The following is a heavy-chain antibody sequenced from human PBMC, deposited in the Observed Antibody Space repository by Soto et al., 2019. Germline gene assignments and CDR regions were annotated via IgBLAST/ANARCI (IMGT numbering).Heavy chain of an antibody. CDR1: GFIFSAYT. V-gene: IGHV3-21*01. CDR2: ITSNSDHI. J-gene: IGHJ4*02. Sequence: PGGSLRLSCAASGFIFSAYTISWVRQAPGKGLEWLSSITSNSDHIDYADSVRGRFTVSRDNARKSLYLQMDSLGAEDTGVYYCATPYYYNHWGPGTLVTVSS. CDR3: ATPYYYNH.